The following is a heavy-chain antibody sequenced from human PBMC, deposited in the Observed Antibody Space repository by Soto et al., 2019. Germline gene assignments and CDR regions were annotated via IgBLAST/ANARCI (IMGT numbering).Heavy chain of an antibody. D-gene: IGHD6-13*01. J-gene: IGHJ5*02. V-gene: IGHV1-18*01. Sequence: ASVKVSCKASGYTFTSYGISWVRQAPGQGLEWMGWIGAYNGNTNYAQKLQGRVTMTTDTSTSTAYMELRSLRSDDTAVYYCARDGSYSSSWMDLNWFDPWGQGTLVTVSS. CDR2: IGAYNGNT. CDR3: ARDGSYSSSWMDLNWFDP. CDR1: GYTFTSYG.